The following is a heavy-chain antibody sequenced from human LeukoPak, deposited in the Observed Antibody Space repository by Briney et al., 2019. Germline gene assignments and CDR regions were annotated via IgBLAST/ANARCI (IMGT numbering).Heavy chain of an antibody. Sequence: PSGTLSLTCTVSGDSISSSTYYWGWIRQPPGKGLEWIGSIYYSGSTYYNPSLKSRVTISVDTSKNQFSLKLSSVTAADTAVYYCARRGSSFFDYWGQGILVTVSS. V-gene: IGHV4-39*01. D-gene: IGHD6-13*01. CDR2: IYYSGST. J-gene: IGHJ4*02. CDR3: ARRGSSFFDY. CDR1: GDSISSSTYY.